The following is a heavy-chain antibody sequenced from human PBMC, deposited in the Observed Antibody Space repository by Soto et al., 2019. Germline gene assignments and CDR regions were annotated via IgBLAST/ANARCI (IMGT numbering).Heavy chain of an antibody. J-gene: IGHJ6*02. V-gene: IGHV4-31*03. Sequence: PSETLSLTCTVSGGSISSGGYYWSWIRQHPGKGLEWIGYIYYSGSTYYNPSLKSRVTISVDTSKNQFSLKLSSVTAADTAVYYCARDRWNDGVRYYYYGMDVWGQGTTVTVSS. CDR1: GGSISSGGYY. CDR3: ARDRWNDGVRYYYYGMDV. CDR2: IYYSGST. D-gene: IGHD1-1*01.